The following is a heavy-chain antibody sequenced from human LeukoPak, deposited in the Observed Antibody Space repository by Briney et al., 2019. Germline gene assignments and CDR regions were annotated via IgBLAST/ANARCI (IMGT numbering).Heavy chain of an antibody. CDR1: AFTFSSYA. CDR2: ISTSDGTT. V-gene: IGHV3-23*01. J-gene: IGHJ4*02. CDR3: AKGRTGFSYGYGIDY. Sequence: PGGSLRLSCAASAFTFSSYAMSWVRQAPGKGLEWVSSISTSDGTTYYADSVKGRSTISRDNSKNTLYLQMNSLRAEDAAIYYCAKGRTGFSYGYGIDYWGQGTLVTVSS. D-gene: IGHD5-18*01.